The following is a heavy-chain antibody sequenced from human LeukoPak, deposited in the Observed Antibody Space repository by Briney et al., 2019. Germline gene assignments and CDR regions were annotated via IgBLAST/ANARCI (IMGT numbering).Heavy chain of an antibody. D-gene: IGHD2-15*01. CDR1: GFTFSSYS. J-gene: IGHJ6*03. V-gene: IGHV3-48*04. CDR3: ARESLGYCSGSTCYYFYMDF. CDR2: ISGSSSTI. Sequence: SGGSLRLSCAASGFTFSSYSMNWVRQAPGKGLEWLSYISGSSSTIYYADSVKGRFTISRDNAKNSLYLQMDSLRVEDAAVYYCARESLGYCSGSTCYYFYMDFWGKGTTVTVSS.